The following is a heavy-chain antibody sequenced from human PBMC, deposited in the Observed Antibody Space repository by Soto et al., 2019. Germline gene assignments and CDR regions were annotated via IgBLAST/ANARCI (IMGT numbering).Heavy chain of an antibody. CDR1: GGSISSCCYY. CDR2: IYYSGST. V-gene: IGHV4-31*03. D-gene: IGHD6-6*01. CDR3: ARDLLYSSSSGGMDV. Sequence: PSETLSLTCTVSGGSISSCCYYWSWIRQHPGKGLEWIGYIYYSGSTYYNPSLKSRVTISVDTSKNQFSLKLSSVTAADTAVYYCARDLLYSSSSGGMDVWGQGTTVTVSS. J-gene: IGHJ6*02.